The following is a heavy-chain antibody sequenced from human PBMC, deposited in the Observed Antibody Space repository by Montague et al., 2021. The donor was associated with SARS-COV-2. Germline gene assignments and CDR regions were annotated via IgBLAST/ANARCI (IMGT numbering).Heavy chain of an antibody. CDR3: ARVGPKQLVRLSGLDV. Sequence: SETLSLTCTVSGGSISSSSYYWGWIRQPPGQGLEWIGSINYSESTYYNSSLKSRVTISVDTSKNQFSLKLSSATAADTAVYYCARVGPKQLVRLSGLDVWGQGTPVTVSS. V-gene: IGHV4-39*07. J-gene: IGHJ6*02. D-gene: IGHD6-13*01. CDR1: GGSISSSSYY. CDR2: INYSEST.